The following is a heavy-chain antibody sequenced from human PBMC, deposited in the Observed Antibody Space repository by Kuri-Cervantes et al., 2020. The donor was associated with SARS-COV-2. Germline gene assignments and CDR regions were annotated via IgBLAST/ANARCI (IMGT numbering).Heavy chain of an antibody. CDR1: GGTISSYY. CDR2: IYYSGST. D-gene: IGHD6-13*01. V-gene: IGHV4-59*01. CDR3: ARGGYSSSSWNYYYYMDV. Sequence: SETLSLTCTVSGGTISSYYWSWIRQPPGKGLEWIGYIYYSGSTNYNPSLKSRVTISVDTSTNQFSLKLRSVTTADTAVYYCARGGYSSSSWNYYYYMDVWGKGTTVTVSS. J-gene: IGHJ6*03.